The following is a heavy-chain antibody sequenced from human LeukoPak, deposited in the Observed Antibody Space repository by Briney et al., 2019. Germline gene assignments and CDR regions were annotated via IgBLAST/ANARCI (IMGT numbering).Heavy chain of an antibody. CDR1: GYTFTGYY. Sequence: ASVKVSCKASGYTFTGYYMHWVRQAPGQGLEWMRWINPNSGGTNYAQKFQGRVTMTRDTSTSTVYMELSSLRSEDTAVYYCAREIGPRQLHLWGSAFDYWGQGTLVTVSS. CDR2: INPNSGGT. J-gene: IGHJ4*02. V-gene: IGHV1-2*02. D-gene: IGHD5-18*01. CDR3: AREIGPRQLHLWGSAFDY.